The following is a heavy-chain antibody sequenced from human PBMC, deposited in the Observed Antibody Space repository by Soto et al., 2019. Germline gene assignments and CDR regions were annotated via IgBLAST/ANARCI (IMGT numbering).Heavy chain of an antibody. J-gene: IGHJ1*01. Sequence: GGSLRLSCAASGFTVSSNYMSWVRQAPGKGLEWVSVIYSGGSTYYADSVKGRFTISRDNSKNTLYLQMNSLRAEDTAVYYCARETIEGYDDPETAYFQHWGQGTLVTVSS. CDR2: IYSGGST. D-gene: IGHD3-3*01. V-gene: IGHV3-53*01. CDR1: GFTVSSNY. CDR3: ARETIEGYDDPETAYFQH.